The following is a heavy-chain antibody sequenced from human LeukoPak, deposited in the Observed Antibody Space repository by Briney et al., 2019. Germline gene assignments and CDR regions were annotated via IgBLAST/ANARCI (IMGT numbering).Heavy chain of an antibody. Sequence: GGSLRLSCAASGFTFDDYAMHWVRQAPGKGLEWVSGIGWNSGSIGYADSVKGRFTISRDNAKNSLYLQMNSLRAEDTALYYCAKDYDYVWGSYRLTAFDIWGQGTMVTVSS. CDR3: AKDYDYVWGSYRLTAFDI. CDR1: GFTFDDYA. CDR2: IGWNSGSI. D-gene: IGHD3-16*02. J-gene: IGHJ3*02. V-gene: IGHV3-9*01.